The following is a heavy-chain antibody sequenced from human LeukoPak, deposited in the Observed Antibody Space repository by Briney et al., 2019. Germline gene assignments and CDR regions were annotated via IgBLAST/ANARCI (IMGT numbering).Heavy chain of an antibody. CDR3: AGEGY. J-gene: IGHJ4*02. CDR2: IRGRENST. D-gene: IGHD3-10*01. Sequence: GGSLRLSCVASGFTFSRYDMTWVRQAPGKGLEWVSEIRGRENSTYNADSVKGRFTISRDNSKNTLYLQMNSLRAEDTAVYYCAGEGYWGQGTLVTVSS. CDR1: GFTFSRYD. V-gene: IGHV3-23*01.